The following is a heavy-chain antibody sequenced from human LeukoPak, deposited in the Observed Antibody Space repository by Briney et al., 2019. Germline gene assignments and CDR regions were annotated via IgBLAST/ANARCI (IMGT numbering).Heavy chain of an antibody. Sequence: PGRSLRLSCAASGFTFSSYAMHWVRQAPGKGLEWVAVISYDGSNKYYADSVKGRFTISRDNSKNTLYLQMNSLRAEDTAVYYCASLMWDIVRATDFDYWGQGTLVTVSS. J-gene: IGHJ4*02. CDR3: ASLMWDIVRATDFDY. CDR1: GFTFSSYA. CDR2: ISYDGSNK. V-gene: IGHV3-30-3*01. D-gene: IGHD1-26*01.